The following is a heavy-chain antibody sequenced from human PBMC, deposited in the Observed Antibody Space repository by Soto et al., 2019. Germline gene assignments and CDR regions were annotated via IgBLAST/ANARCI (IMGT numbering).Heavy chain of an antibody. CDR1: DGSIGSGGYY. Sequence: QVQLQESGPGLVKPSQTLSLTCTVSDGSIGSGGYYWSWIRQRPGKGLEWIGYISDSGRTYFNPTLKSRVTISDDTSKNQFSLRLRSVTAADTAVYFCARTDSGSNNFDSWGQGTLVIVSS. D-gene: IGHD3-10*01. J-gene: IGHJ4*02. CDR2: ISDSGRT. V-gene: IGHV4-31*03. CDR3: ARTDSGSNNFDS.